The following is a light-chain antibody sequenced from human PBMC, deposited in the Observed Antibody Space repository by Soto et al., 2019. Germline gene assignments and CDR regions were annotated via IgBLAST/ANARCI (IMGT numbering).Light chain of an antibody. CDR3: SSYTSGSTVV. V-gene: IGLV2-14*01. J-gene: IGLJ2*01. CDR2: EVS. Sequence: SVLTQPASLSGSPGQSITISCTGTSSDVGGYNFVSWYQQHPGKAPKLMIFEVSDRPSGVSNRFSGSKSGNTASLTISGLQAEDEADYYCSSYTSGSTVVFGGGTKLTVL. CDR1: SSDVGGYNF.